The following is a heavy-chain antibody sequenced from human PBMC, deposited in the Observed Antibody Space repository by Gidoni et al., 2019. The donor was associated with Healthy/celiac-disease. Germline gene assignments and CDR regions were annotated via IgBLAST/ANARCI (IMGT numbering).Heavy chain of an antibody. CDR3: AREGTKGSLNFDWLPGRPAHNWFDP. CDR2: IYTSGST. D-gene: IGHD3-9*01. CDR1: GGSISSGSYY. Sequence: QVQLQESGPGLVKPSQTLSLTCTVSGGSISSGSYYWSWIRQPAGKGLEWIGRIYTSGSTNYNPSLKSRVTISVDTSKNQFSLKLSSVTAADTAVYYCAREGTKGSLNFDWLPGRPAHNWFDPWGQGTLVTVSS. V-gene: IGHV4-61*02. J-gene: IGHJ5*02.